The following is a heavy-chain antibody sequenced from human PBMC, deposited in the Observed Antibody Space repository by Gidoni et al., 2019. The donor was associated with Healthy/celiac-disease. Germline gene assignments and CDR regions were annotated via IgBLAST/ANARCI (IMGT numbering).Heavy chain of an antibody. J-gene: IGHJ4*02. D-gene: IGHD6-13*01. CDR3: ARSMAAAPDY. V-gene: IGHV3-11*06. Sequence: QVQLVESGGGLVTPGGSLRLSCAASGFTFSDYYMSWIRQATGKGLEWVSYISSSRSDTNYADSVKGRFTISRDNAKNSLYLQMNSLRAEDTAVYYCARSMAAAPDYWGQGTLVTVSS. CDR1: GFTFSDYY. CDR2: ISSSRSDT.